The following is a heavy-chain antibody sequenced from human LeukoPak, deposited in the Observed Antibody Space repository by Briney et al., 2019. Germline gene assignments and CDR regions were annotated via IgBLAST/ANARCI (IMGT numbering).Heavy chain of an antibody. Sequence: KPSETLSLTCTVSGGSITSDNYYWNWIRQPPGKGLEWIGTIHDNGNTYYSASLKSRVTISRDTSNNRFSLQLSSVTAADTAVYFCGRRHYGVGFEVWGQGTKVTVSS. CDR3: GRRHYGVGFEV. CDR2: IHDNGNT. V-gene: IGHV4-39*01. CDR1: GGSITSDNYY. J-gene: IGHJ3*01. D-gene: IGHD2-8*01.